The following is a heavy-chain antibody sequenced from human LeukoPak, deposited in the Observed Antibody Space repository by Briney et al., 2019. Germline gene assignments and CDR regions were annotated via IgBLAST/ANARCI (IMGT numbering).Heavy chain of an antibody. CDR1: GGSFSGYY. CDR3: ASDPVYYDSSGPFDY. V-gene: IGHV4-30-4*01. D-gene: IGHD3-22*01. J-gene: IGHJ4*02. CDR2: IAYSGST. Sequence: PSETLSLTCALYGGSFSGYYWSWIRQPPGEGPGCIGYIAYSGSTYNNPSLKSRITISVDTSNNQFSLKLSSVTAADTAVYYCASDPVYYDSSGPFDYWGQGTLVTVSS.